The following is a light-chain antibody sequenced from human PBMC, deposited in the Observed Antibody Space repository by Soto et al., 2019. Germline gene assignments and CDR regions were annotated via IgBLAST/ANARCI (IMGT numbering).Light chain of an antibody. CDR3: QPYNSYSQT. CDR1: QSISSW. J-gene: IGKJ1*01. V-gene: IGKV1-5*03. CDR2: KAS. Sequence: DIQMTQSPSTLSASVGDRVTITCRASQSISSWLAWYQQKPGKAPKLLIYKASSLESGVPSRFSGSGSGTEFTITISSLQPDDFATYYCQPYNSYSQTFGQGTKVEIK.